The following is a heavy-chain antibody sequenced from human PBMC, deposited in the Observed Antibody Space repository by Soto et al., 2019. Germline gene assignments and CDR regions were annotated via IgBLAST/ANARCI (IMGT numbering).Heavy chain of an antibody. V-gene: IGHV1-69*13. J-gene: IGHJ4*02. D-gene: IGHD1-26*01. CDR2: IIPIFGTA. Sequence: GASVKVSCKASGGTFSSYAISWVRQAPGQGLEWMGGIIPIFGTANYAQKFQGRVTITADESTSTAYMELSSLRSEDTAVYYCARILYRATSNYFDYWGQGTRVTVSS. CDR3: ARILYRATSNYFDY. CDR1: GGTFSSYA.